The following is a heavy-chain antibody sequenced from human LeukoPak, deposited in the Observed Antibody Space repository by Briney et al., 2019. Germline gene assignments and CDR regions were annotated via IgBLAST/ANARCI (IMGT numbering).Heavy chain of an antibody. D-gene: IGHD2-15*01. CDR3: ARGRVVVAARWWFDP. CDR1: GGSISSSSYY. J-gene: IGHJ5*02. CDR2: IYYSGST. V-gene: IGHV4-39*07. Sequence: SETLSLTCTVSGGSISSSSYYWGWIRQPPGKGLEWIGSIYYSGSTYYNPSLKSRVTISVDTSKNQFSLKLSSVTAADTAVYYCARGRVVVAARWWFDPWGQGTLVTVSS.